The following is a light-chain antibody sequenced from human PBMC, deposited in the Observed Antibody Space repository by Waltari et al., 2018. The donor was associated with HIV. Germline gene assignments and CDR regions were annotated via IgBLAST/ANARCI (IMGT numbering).Light chain of an antibody. J-gene: IGLJ3*02. V-gene: IGLV3-1*01. CDR3: QAWDTIREV. CDR2: ADS. CDR1: HLSLKY. Sequence: FELTQPPTVSVSLGQTANITCSGDHLSLKYTCWYQQKAGQSPMLVIYADSKRPSGIPDRFSGSNSGNTSTLTIYEAQTVDEADYYCQAWDTIREVFGGGTRLTVL.